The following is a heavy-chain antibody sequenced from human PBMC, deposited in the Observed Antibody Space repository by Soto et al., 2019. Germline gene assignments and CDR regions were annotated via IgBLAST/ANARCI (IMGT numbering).Heavy chain of an antibody. D-gene: IGHD3-3*01. J-gene: IGHJ4*02. CDR2: ISGSGGST. V-gene: IGHV3-23*01. CDR3: ATGGYYDFWSGYYPSDY. Sequence: EVQLLESGGGLVQPGGSLRLSCAASGFTFSSYAMSWVRQAPGKGLEWVSAISGSGGSTYYADSVKGRFTISRDNSNNTLYLQMNSLRAEDTAVYYCATGGYYDFWSGYYPSDYWGQGTLVTVSS. CDR1: GFTFSSYA.